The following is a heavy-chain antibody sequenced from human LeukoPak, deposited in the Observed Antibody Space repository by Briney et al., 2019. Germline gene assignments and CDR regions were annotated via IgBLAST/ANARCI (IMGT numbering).Heavy chain of an antibody. CDR1: GYTFTSYG. Sequence: ASVKVSCKASGYTFTSYGISWVRRAPGQGLEWMGWISAYNGNTNYAQKLQGRVTMTTDTSTSTAYMELRSLRSDDTAVYYCARDKYSSTSVFHYYYGMDVWGQGTTVTVSS. J-gene: IGHJ6*02. CDR3: ARDKYSSTSVFHYYYGMDV. CDR2: ISAYNGNT. V-gene: IGHV1-18*01. D-gene: IGHD2-2*01.